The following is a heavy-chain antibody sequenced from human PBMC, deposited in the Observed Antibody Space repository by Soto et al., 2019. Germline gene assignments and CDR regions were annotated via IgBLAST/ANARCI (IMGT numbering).Heavy chain of an antibody. CDR2: INPNSGGT. CDR3: ARDPNRDIMITFGGVPSWFDP. V-gene: IGHV1-2*04. J-gene: IGHJ5*02. D-gene: IGHD3-16*01. CDR1: GYTFTGYY. Sequence: GASVKVSCKASGYTFTGYYMHWVRQAPGQGLEWMGWINPNSGGTNYAQKFQGWVTMTRDTSISTAYMELSRLRSDDTAVYYCARDPNRDIMITFGGVPSWFDPWGQGTLVTVSS.